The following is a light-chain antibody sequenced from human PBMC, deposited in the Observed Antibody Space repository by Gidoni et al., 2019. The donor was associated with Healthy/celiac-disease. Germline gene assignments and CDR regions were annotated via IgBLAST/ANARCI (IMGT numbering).Light chain of an antibody. CDR2: YAS. Sequence: EIVLTQSPDFQSVTPKEKATIPCRASQSIGSSVHWYQQKPDQSPKLLIKYASQSSSGGPSRFSGRGSGTDFTLTIYSLEAEDAAAYYCHQSSSFPFPFXPXTKVDIK. V-gene: IGKV6D-21*02. CDR3: HQSSSFPFP. CDR1: QSIGSS. J-gene: IGKJ3*01.